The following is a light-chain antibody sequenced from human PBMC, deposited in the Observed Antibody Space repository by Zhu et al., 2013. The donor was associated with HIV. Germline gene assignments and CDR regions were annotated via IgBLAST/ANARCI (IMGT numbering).Light chain of an antibody. Sequence: QSVLTQPPSVSGAPGQRVTISCTGSSSNIGAGYDVHWYQQLPGTAPKLLIYGNSNRPSGVPDRFSGSKSGTSASLAITGLQAEDEADYHCAVWDDSLNAWMFGGGTKLTV. V-gene: IGLV1-40*01. CDR1: SSNIGAGYD. CDR2: GNS. CDR3: AVWDDSLNAWM. J-gene: IGLJ3*02.